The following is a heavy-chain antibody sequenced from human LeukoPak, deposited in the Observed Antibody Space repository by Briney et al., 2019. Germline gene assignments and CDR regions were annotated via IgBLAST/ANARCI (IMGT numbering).Heavy chain of an antibody. Sequence: GASLKISCKGSGSSFTSYWIGWVRQMPGKGLEWMGIIYPGDSDTRYSPSFQGQVTISADKSISTAYLQWSSLKASDTAMYYCARPYSSGWYGGARDYWGQGTLVTVSS. J-gene: IGHJ4*02. D-gene: IGHD6-19*01. CDR3: ARPYSSGWYGGARDY. CDR2: IYPGDSDT. CDR1: GSSFTSYW. V-gene: IGHV5-51*01.